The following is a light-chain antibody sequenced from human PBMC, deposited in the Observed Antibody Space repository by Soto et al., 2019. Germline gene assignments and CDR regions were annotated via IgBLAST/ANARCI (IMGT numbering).Light chain of an antibody. CDR2: EAT. J-gene: IGLJ3*02. CDR1: SSDLGTYNL. V-gene: IGLV2-23*01. Sequence: QSALAQPASVSGSPGQSITISCNGTSSDLGTYNLVSWYQQHPGKAPKLTIYEATKRPSGVSDRFSGSKSGNTASLTISGLQAEDEAYYYCCSYAGGSTLVFGGGTKLTVL. CDR3: CSYAGGSTLV.